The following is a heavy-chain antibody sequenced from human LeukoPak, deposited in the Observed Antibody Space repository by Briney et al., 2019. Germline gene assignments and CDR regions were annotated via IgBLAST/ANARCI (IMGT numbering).Heavy chain of an antibody. D-gene: IGHD3-22*01. CDR2: IYYSGST. CDR3: ARWVYYVLDAFDI. J-gene: IGHJ3*02. V-gene: IGHV4-39*07. Sequence: PSETLSLTCTVSGGSISSSSYYWGWIRQPPGKGLEWIGSIYYSGSTYYNPSLKSRVTISVDTSKNQFSLKLSSVTAADTAVYYCARWVYYVLDAFDIWGQGTMVTVSS. CDR1: GGSISSSSYY.